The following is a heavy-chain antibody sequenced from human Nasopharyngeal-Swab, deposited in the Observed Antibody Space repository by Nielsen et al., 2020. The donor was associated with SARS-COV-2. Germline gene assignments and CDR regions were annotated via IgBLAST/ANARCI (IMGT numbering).Heavy chain of an antibody. CDR2: ISSSSSYT. Sequence: WIRQPPGKGLEWVSYISSSSSYTNYADSVKGRFTISRDNAKNSLYLQMNSLRAEDTAVYYCARGWVIRINDYWGQGTLDTVSS. CDR3: ARGWVIRINDY. V-gene: IGHV3-11*05. D-gene: IGHD3-16*01. J-gene: IGHJ4*02.